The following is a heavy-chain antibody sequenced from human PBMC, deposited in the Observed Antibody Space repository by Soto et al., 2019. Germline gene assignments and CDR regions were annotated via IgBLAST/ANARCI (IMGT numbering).Heavy chain of an antibody. V-gene: IGHV4-59*01. CDR1: GGSISSYY. D-gene: IGHD4-17*01. CDR2: IYYSGST. CDR3: ARDRTVTTRTLMTTVDDYGMDV. Sequence: PSETLSLTCTVSGGSISSYYWSWIRQPPGKGLEWIGYIYYSGSTNYNPSLKSRVTISVDTSKNQFSLKLSSVTAADTAVYYCARDRTVTTRTLMTTVDDYGMDVWGQGTTVTVSS. J-gene: IGHJ6*02.